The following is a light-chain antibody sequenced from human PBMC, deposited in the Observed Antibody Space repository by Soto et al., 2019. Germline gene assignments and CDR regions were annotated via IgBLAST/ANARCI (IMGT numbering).Light chain of an antibody. V-gene: IGLV2-8*01. CDR3: SSYAGSSNYI. J-gene: IGLJ1*01. Sequence: QSVLTQPPSASGSPGQSVIISCTGTSSDVGGYNYVSWYQQHPGKAPKLLIYEVSKRPSGVPDRFSGSKSGNTASLTVSGLQAEDEADYYCSSYAGSSNYIFGTGTSVTVL. CDR1: SSDVGGYNY. CDR2: EVS.